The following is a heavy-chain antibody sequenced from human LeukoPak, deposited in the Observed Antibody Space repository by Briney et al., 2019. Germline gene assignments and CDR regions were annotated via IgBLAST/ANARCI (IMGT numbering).Heavy chain of an antibody. CDR3: ARVVVVVPAAYYSDY. CDR2: IYHSGST. V-gene: IGHV4-30-2*01. Sequence: PSQTLSLTCAVSGGSISSGGYSWSWIRQPPGKGLEWIGYIYHSGSTYYNPSLKSRVTISVDRSKNQFSLKLSSVTAADTAVYYCARVVVVVPAAYYSDYWGQGTLVTVSS. D-gene: IGHD2-2*01. CDR1: GGSISSGGYS. J-gene: IGHJ4*02.